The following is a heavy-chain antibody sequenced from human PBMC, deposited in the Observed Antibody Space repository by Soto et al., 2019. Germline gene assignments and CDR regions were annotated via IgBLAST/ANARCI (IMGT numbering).Heavy chain of an antibody. Sequence: QVQLEQSGAEVKKPGSSVKISCKASGGTLSDHCVSWLRHAPGQGLEWVGGTIPVFNTAKYAQKFQGRVTIPADKPTTKANMELGSLRSDNTAVYYSSQSIYGSGNYYTVPSAFDIWGQETLVIGSS. CDR2: TIPVFNTA. D-gene: IGHD3-10*01. J-gene: IGHJ3*02. CDR1: GGTLSDHC. CDR3: SQSIYGSGNYYTVPSAFDI. V-gene: IGHV1-69*06.